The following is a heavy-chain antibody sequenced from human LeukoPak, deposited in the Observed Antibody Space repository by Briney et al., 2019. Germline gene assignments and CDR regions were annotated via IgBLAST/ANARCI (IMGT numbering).Heavy chain of an antibody. J-gene: IGHJ4*02. D-gene: IGHD3-16*01. CDR2: IHYSGST. CDR1: VGSVSNDNCY. V-gene: IGHV4-39*01. CDR3: VRRLGYFDY. Sequence: PSETLSLTCAVSVGSVSNDNCYWGWIRQSPGKGLEWVGSIHYSGSTYYNPSLNNRVTTSVDTSKNQFSLKLTSVTAADTAMYYCVRRLGYFDYWGQGALVTVSS.